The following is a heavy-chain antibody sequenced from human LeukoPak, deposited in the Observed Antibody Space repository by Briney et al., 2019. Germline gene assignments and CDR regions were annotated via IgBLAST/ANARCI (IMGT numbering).Heavy chain of an antibody. CDR3: AKMKRFGNPAMAGLFDY. V-gene: IGHV4-34*01. J-gene: IGHJ4*02. CDR2: INHSGST. CDR1: GGSFSGYY. D-gene: IGHD5-18*01. Sequence: PSETLSLTCAVSGGSFSGYYWSWIRQPPGKGLEWIGEINHSGSTNYNPSLKSRVTISVDTSKNQFSLKRSSVTAADTAVYYCAKMKRFGNPAMAGLFDYWGQGTLVTVSS.